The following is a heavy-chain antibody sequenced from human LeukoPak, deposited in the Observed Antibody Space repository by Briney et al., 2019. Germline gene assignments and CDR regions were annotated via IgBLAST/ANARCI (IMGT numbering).Heavy chain of an antibody. D-gene: IGHD5-12*01. CDR3: ARKRGYSGYDYGYYFDY. V-gene: IGHV1-69*05. J-gene: IGHJ4*02. CDR2: IIPVFSTA. CDR1: GGTFSSYA. Sequence: ASVKVSCKASGGTFSSYAVSWVRQAPGQGLEWMGGIIPVFSTANYAQKFQGRVTITTDEFTSTAYMELSSLRSEDTAVYYCARKRGYSGYDYGYYFDYWGQGTLVTVSS.